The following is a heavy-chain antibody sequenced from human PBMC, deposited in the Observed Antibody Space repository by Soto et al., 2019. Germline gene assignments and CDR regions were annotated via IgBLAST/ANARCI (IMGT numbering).Heavy chain of an antibody. CDR3: ARVGSSSWYKQTKYNWFDP. J-gene: IGHJ5*02. Sequence: SETRSLTCTVSGGSISSGDYYWSWIRQPPGKGLEWIGYIYYSGSTYYNPSLKSRVTISVDTSKNQFSLKLSSVTAADTAVYYCARVGSSSWYKQTKYNWFDPWGQGTLVTVSS. D-gene: IGHD6-13*01. CDR1: GGSISSGDYY. V-gene: IGHV4-30-4*01. CDR2: IYYSGST.